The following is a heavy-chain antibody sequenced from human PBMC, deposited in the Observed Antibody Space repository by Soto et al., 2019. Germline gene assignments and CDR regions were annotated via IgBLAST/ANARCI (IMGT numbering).Heavy chain of an antibody. CDR2: IYYSGST. CDR1: GGSISSSSYF. Sequence: PSETLSLTCSVSGGSISSSSYFWGWVRQPPGKGLEWIGSIYYSGSTYYNPSLRSRVTISVDTSKNQFSRKLSSVTAADTAVFYCARHYSSGSRNWFDPWGQGTLVTVSS. CDR3: ARHYSSGSRNWFDP. J-gene: IGHJ5*02. V-gene: IGHV4-39*01. D-gene: IGHD6-19*01.